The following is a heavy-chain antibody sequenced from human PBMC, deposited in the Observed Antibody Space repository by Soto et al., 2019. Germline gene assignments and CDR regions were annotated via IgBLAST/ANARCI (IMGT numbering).Heavy chain of an antibody. V-gene: IGHV1-2*04. J-gene: IGHJ6*02. CDR2: INPNSGGT. Sequence: ASVKVSCKASGYTFTGYYMHWVRHAPGQGLEWMGWINPNSGGTNYAQKFQGWVTMTRDTSISTAYMELSRLRSDDTAVYYCARDFRFVVVAATDYCYYYGMAVRGQGTTVTVSS. CDR3: ARDFRFVVVAATDYCYYYGMAV. D-gene: IGHD2-15*01. CDR1: GYTFTGYY.